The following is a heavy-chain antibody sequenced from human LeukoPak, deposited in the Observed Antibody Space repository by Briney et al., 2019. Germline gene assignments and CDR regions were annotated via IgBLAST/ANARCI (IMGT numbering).Heavy chain of an antibody. CDR2: IYTSGST. D-gene: IGHD2-2*01. Sequence: SETLSLTCTVSGGSISSYYWSWIRKPAGKGLEWIGRIYTSGSTNYNPSLRSRVTMSVDTSKNQFSLKLSSVTAADTAVYYCAKDVGEFCSSTNCYASDYWGQGTLVTVSS. J-gene: IGHJ4*02. CDR3: AKDVGEFCSSTNCYASDY. V-gene: IGHV4-4*07. CDR1: GGSISSYY.